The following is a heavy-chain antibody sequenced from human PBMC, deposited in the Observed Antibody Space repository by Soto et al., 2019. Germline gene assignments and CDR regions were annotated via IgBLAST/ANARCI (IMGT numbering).Heavy chain of an antibody. CDR2: FYYRGRI. V-gene: IGHV4-39*01. D-gene: IGHD4-17*01. CDR1: GGSVTNSSYY. J-gene: IGHJ4*02. Sequence: SDTLSLTCTVSGGSVTNSSYYWGWIRQSPGKGLELIGSFYYRGRIYSKSSVKSRVTISVDTSKNRFSLSLNSVTASDTAFYLCVRQLTTVTNKGYFYXWGPGAMFTVSX. CDR3: VRQLTTVTNKGYFYX.